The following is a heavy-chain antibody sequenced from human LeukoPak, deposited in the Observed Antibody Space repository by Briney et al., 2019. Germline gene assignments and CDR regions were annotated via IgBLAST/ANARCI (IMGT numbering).Heavy chain of an antibody. J-gene: IGHJ6*03. CDR1: GGTISSHY. CDR2: IYYSGST. Sequence: SETLSLTCTVSGGTISSHYWSWIRQPPGKGLEWIRYIYYSGSTNYNPSLKSRVTISVDTSKNQFSLKLSSVTAADTAVYYCARAGRYFDWLNPNYYYYYMDVWGKGTTVTVSS. CDR3: ARAGRYFDWLNPNYYYYYMDV. D-gene: IGHD3-9*01. V-gene: IGHV4-59*11.